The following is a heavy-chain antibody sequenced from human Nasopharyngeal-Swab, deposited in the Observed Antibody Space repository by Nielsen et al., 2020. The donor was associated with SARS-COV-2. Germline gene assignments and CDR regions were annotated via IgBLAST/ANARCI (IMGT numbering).Heavy chain of an antibody. CDR3: ARGGSSWYIDYYGMDV. CDR1: GRSISSSSYY. V-gene: IGHV4-39*07. CDR2: IYYSGST. Sequence: SETLSLTCTVPGRSISSSSYYWGWIRQPPGKGLEWIGSIYYSGSTYYNPSLKSRVTISVDTSKNQFSLKLSSVTAADTAVYYCARGGSSWYIDYYGMDVWGQGTTVTVSS. D-gene: IGHD6-13*01. J-gene: IGHJ6*02.